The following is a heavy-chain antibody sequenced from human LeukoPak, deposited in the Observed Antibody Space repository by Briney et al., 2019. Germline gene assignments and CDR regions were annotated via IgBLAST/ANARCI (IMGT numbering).Heavy chain of an antibody. J-gene: IGHJ4*02. V-gene: IGHV3-21*01. Sequence: TGGSLRLSCAASGFTFSSYSMNWVRQAPGKGLEWVSSISSSSSYIYYADSVKGRFTISRDNAKNSLYLQMNSLRAEDTAVYYCASASQSTYYDFWSGYDTAYYFDYWGQGTLVTVSS. CDR3: ASASQSTYYDFWSGYDTAYYFDY. D-gene: IGHD3-3*01. CDR1: GFTFSSYS. CDR2: ISSSSSYI.